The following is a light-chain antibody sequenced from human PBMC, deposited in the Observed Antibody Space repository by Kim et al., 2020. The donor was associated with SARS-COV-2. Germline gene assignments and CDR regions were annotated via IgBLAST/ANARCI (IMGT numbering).Light chain of an antibody. CDR2: ENN. V-gene: IGLV6-57*03. Sequence: GKTVTISCTRSSGTIASNYVQWYQQRPGSAPTTVIYENNQRPSGVPDRFSGSIDSSSNSASLTISGLKTEDEADYYCQSYDSSSVVFGGGTQQTVL. J-gene: IGLJ2*01. CDR1: SGTIASNY. CDR3: QSYDSSSVV.